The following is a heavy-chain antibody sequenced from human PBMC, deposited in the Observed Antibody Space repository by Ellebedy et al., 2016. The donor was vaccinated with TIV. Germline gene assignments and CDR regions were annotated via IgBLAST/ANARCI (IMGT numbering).Heavy chain of an antibody. CDR1: GYTFSSYY. V-gene: IGHV1-46*01. D-gene: IGHD5-18*01. CDR3: ARDGETAMANGADWFDP. CDR2: IDPSGGGT. Sequence: AASVKVSCKASGYTFSSYYIHWVRQAPGQGLEWMGIIDPSGGGTTYAQNFQGRVTMTTDTSTNTVYMGLSGLRSEDTAVYYCARDGETAMANGADWFDPWGQGSLVIVSS. J-gene: IGHJ5*02.